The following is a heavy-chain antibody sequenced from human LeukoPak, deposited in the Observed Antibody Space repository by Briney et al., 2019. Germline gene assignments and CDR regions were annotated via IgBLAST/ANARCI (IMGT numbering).Heavy chain of an antibody. Sequence: SETLSPTCTVSGGSISSYYWSWIRQPPGKGLEWIGYIYYSGSTNYNPSLKSRVTISVDTSKNQFSLKLSSVTAADTAVYYCAREGIAAADYAFDIWGQGTMVTVPS. CDR1: GGSISSYY. CDR3: AREGIAAADYAFDI. CDR2: IYYSGST. J-gene: IGHJ3*02. V-gene: IGHV4-59*01. D-gene: IGHD6-13*01.